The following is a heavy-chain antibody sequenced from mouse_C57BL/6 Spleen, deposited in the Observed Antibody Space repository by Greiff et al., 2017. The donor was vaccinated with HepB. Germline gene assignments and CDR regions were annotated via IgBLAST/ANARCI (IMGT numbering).Heavy chain of an antibody. Sequence: QVQLKQPGAELVKPGASVKLSCKASGYTFTSYWMQWVKQRPGQGLEWIGEIDPSDSYTNYNQKFKGKATLTVDTSSSTAYMQLSSLTSEDSAVYYCASQLGRYFDVWGTGTTVTVSS. V-gene: IGHV1-50*01. CDR3: ASQLGRYFDV. CDR2: IDPSDSYT. CDR1: GYTFTSYW. D-gene: IGHD4-1*02. J-gene: IGHJ1*03.